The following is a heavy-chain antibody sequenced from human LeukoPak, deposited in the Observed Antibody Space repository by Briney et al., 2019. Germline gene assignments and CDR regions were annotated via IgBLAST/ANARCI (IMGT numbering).Heavy chain of an antibody. CDR2: ISSNGGST. D-gene: IGHD2-2*01. Sequence: GGSLRLSCAASGFTFSSYAMHWVRQAPGKGLEYVSAISSNGGSTYYANSVKGRFTISRDNSKDTLYLQMGSLRAEDMAVYYCARVGLGYCSSTSCYVFDYWGQGTLVTVSS. J-gene: IGHJ4*02. CDR3: ARVGLGYCSSTSCYVFDY. CDR1: GFTFSSYA. V-gene: IGHV3-64*01.